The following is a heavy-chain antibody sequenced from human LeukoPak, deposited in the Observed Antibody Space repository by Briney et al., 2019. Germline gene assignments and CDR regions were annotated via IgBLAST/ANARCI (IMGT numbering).Heavy chain of an antibody. J-gene: IGHJ4*02. D-gene: IGHD2-2*01. Sequence: SVKVSCKASGGTFSSYAISWVRQAPGQGLEWMGRIIPILGIANYAQKFQGRVTITADKSTSTAYMELSSLRSEDTAVYYCARAGSSTSWGLDYWGQGTLVTVSS. CDR3: ARAGSSTSWGLDY. CDR1: GGTFSSYA. V-gene: IGHV1-69*04. CDR2: IIPILGIA.